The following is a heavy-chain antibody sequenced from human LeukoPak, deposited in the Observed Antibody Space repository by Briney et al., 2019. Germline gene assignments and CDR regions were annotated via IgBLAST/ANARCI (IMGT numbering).Heavy chain of an antibody. V-gene: IGHV4-39*07. J-gene: IGHJ4*02. Sequence: SETLSLTCTVSGGSISSGSYYWSWIRQPPGKGLEWIGEINHSGSTNYNPSLKSRVTISVDTSKNQFSLKLSSVTAADTAVYYCASSPQCSSTSCYATKNFDYWGQGTLVTVSS. CDR1: GGSISSGSYY. CDR3: ASSPQCSSTSCYATKNFDY. D-gene: IGHD2-2*01. CDR2: INHSGST.